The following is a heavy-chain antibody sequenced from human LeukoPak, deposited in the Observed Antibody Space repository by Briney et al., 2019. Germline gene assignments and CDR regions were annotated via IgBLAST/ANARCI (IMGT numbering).Heavy chain of an antibody. CDR3: ARDPQFSYLFDY. D-gene: IGHD3-10*01. CDR1: GFTFSSYG. V-gene: IGHV3-33*01. CDR2: IWYDGSNK. J-gene: IGHJ4*02. Sequence: GRSLRLSGAASGFTFSSYGMHWVHQAPGKGLEWVAVIWYDGSNKYYADSVKGRFTISRDNSKNTLYLQMNSLRAEDTAVYYCARDPQFSYLFDYWGQGTLVTVSS.